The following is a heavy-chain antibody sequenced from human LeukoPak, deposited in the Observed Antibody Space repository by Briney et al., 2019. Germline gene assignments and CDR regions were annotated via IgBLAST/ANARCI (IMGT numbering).Heavy chain of an antibody. D-gene: IGHD3-9*01. V-gene: IGHV4-61*02. Sequence: PSETLSLTCTVSGDSISSGSYYWSWIRQPAGTGLEWIGRIYTSGSTYYNPSLKSRVTISVDTSKNQFSLKLSSVTAADTAVYYCARITRGRYFDWLEGIYYYYYMDVWGKGTTVTISS. CDR1: GDSISSGSYY. CDR3: ARITRGRYFDWLEGIYYYYYMDV. CDR2: IYTSGST. J-gene: IGHJ6*03.